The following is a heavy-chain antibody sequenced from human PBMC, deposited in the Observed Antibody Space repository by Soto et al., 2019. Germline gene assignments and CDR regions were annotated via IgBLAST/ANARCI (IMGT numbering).Heavy chain of an antibody. CDR2: INPSGST. J-gene: IGHJ3*02. CDR1: GGSFSCYY. Sequence: PSVTLSLTWAVYGGSFSCYYWSWKRPPPGKRLEWIGEINPSGSTNYNPYLKSRVTISVDTSKNQFSLKLSSVTAADTAVYYCARGRRIGLLWFGEAGASDIWGQGTMVTVSS. CDR3: ARGRRIGLLWFGEAGASDI. D-gene: IGHD3-10*01. V-gene: IGHV4-34*01.